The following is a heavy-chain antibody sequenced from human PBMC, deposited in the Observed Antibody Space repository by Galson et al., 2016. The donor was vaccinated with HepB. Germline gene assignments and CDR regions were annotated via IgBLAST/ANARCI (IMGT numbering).Heavy chain of an antibody. CDR2: VYYSGAT. J-gene: IGHJ4*02. CDR1: GGPINSNNGY. CDR3: ARRTYGSGIDY. D-gene: IGHD3-10*01. Sequence: TLSLTCTVSGGPINSNNGYWGWVRQPPGKGLEWIGTVYYSGATFHNTSLKSRVTIFVDKSKNQLSLKLNSVTAADTAVYYCARRTYGSGIDYWGQGTLVIVSS. V-gene: IGHV4-39*01.